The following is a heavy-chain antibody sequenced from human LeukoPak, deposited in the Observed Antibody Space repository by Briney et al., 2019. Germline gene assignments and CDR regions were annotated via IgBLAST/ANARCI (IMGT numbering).Heavy chain of an antibody. V-gene: IGHV4-4*07. J-gene: IGHJ4*02. CDR3: ARGVGLRGIPPHHPYYFDY. Sequence: SETLSLTYTVSGGSISSYYWSWIRQPAGKGLEWIGRIYTSGSTNYNPSLKSRVTMSVDTSKNQFSLKLSSVTAADTAVYYCARGVGLRGIPPHHPYYFDYWGQGTLVTVSS. D-gene: IGHD3-10*01. CDR2: IYTSGST. CDR1: GGSISSYY.